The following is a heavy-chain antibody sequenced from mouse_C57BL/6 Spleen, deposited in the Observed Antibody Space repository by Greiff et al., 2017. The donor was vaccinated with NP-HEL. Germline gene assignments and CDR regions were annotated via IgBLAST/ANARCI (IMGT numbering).Heavy chain of an antibody. CDR1: GYTFTDYN. CDR2: INPNNGGT. J-gene: IGHJ1*03. V-gene: IGHV1-18*01. D-gene: IGHD2-10*01. Sequence: EVQLQQSGPELVKPGASVKIPCKASGYTFTDYNMDWVKQSHGKSLEWIGDINPNNGGTIYNQKFKGKATLTVDKSSSTAYMELRSLTSEDTAVYYCARPYYGNYWYFDVWGTGTTVTVSS. CDR3: ARPYYGNYWYFDV.